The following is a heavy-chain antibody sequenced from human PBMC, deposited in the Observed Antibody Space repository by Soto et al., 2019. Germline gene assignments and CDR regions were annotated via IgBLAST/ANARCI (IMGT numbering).Heavy chain of an antibody. CDR1: GGSFSGYY. J-gene: IGHJ4*02. CDR2: INHSGST. Sequence: PSETLSLTCAVYGGSFSGYYWSWIRQPPGKGLEWIGEINHSGSTNYNPSLKSRVTISVDTSKNQFSLKLSSVTAADTAVYYCARGPRRVTFTNGVCYTTFDFDYWGQGTLVTVSS. D-gene: IGHD2-8*01. CDR3: ARGPRRVTFTNGVCYTTFDFDY. V-gene: IGHV4-34*01.